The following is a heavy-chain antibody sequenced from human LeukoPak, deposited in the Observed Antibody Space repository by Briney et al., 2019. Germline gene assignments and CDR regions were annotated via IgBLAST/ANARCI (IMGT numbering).Heavy chain of an antibody. CDR2: IYYSGST. V-gene: IGHV4-59*12. D-gene: IGHD3-10*01. CDR1: GGSISSYY. CDR3: ARTGGYYGSGSLRLGY. J-gene: IGHJ4*02. Sequence: SETLSLTCTVSGGSISSYYWSWIRQPPGKGLEWIGYIYYSGSTNYNPSLKSRVTISVDTSKNQFSLKLSSVTAADTAVYYCARTGGYYGSGSLRLGYWGQGTLVTVSS.